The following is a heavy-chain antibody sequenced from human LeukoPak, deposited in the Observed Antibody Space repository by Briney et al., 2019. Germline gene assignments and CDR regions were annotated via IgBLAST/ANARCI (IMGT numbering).Heavy chain of an antibody. Sequence: GGSLRLSCAASGFTFSNAWLSWVRQAPGKGLEWVGRIKSKTDGGTTDYAAPVKGRFTISRDDSKNTLYLQMNSLKTEDTAVYYCTTRGTRYYYYYMDVWGKGTTVTVSS. CDR3: TTRGTRYYYYYMDV. J-gene: IGHJ6*03. CDR1: GFTFSNAW. CDR2: IKSKTDGGTT. D-gene: IGHD2-2*01. V-gene: IGHV3-15*01.